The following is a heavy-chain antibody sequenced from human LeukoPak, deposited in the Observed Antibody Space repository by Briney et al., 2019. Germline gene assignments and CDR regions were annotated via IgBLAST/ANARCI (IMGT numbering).Heavy chain of an antibody. CDR1: GFTFSSYP. CDR3: ARRTAVASADRAFDI. D-gene: IGHD6-19*01. CDR2: ISGSGGST. Sequence: QTGGSLRLSCAASGFTFSSYPMSWVRQAQGNGLECFSAISGSGGSTSYADSVKGRFTISRDNSKNTLYLQMNSLRAEDTAVYYCARRTAVASADRAFDIWGQGTMVTVSS. J-gene: IGHJ3*02. V-gene: IGHV3-23*01.